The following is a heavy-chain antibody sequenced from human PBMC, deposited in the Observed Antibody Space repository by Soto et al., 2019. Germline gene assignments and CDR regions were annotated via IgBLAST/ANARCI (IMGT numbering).Heavy chain of an antibody. J-gene: IGHJ4*02. Sequence: PSETLSLTCAVYGGSFSGYYWSWIRQTPGKGLEWIGEINHSGSTNYNPSLKSRVTISVDTSKNQFSLKLSSVTAADTAVYYCAVRYFDWLSKPLDYWGQGTLVTVSS. V-gene: IGHV4-34*01. CDR3: AVRYFDWLSKPLDY. CDR1: GGSFSGYY. CDR2: INHSGST. D-gene: IGHD3-9*01.